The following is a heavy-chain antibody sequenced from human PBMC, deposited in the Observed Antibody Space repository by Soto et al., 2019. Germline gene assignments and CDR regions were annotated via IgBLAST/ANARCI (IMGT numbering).Heavy chain of an antibody. CDR3: ARRSSSSLGSLFDP. Sequence: SETLSLTCTVSGGSISSSTYYWDWIRQPPGKGLEWIGAMYYTGNKNYNPSPESRVTMSVDTSKNQFSLKLSSVTPTDTAVYYCARRSSSSLGSLFDPWGRGILVTVSS. CDR2: MYYTGNK. J-gene: IGHJ5*02. V-gene: IGHV4-39*01. D-gene: IGHD6-6*01. CDR1: GGSISSSTYY.